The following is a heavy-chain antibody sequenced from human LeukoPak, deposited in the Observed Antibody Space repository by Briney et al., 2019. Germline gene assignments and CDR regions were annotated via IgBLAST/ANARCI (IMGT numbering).Heavy chain of an antibody. CDR2: IYTSGST. D-gene: IGHD1-26*01. Sequence: SETLSLTCTVSGGSISSSSYYWGWIRQPPGKGLEWIGRIYTSGSTNYNPSLKSRVTMSVDTSKNQFSLKLSSVTAADTAVYYCARDVDSGSYWYFDLWGRGTLVTVSS. CDR3: ARDVDSGSYWYFDL. CDR1: GGSISSSSYY. J-gene: IGHJ2*01. V-gene: IGHV4-39*07.